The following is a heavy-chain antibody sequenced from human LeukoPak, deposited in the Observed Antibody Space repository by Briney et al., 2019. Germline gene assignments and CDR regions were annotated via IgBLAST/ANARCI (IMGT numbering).Heavy chain of an antibody. D-gene: IGHD5-18*01. CDR2: ISTGSTYI. Sequence: GGSLRLSCAASGFTFSNYSMNWVRQAPGKGLEWVSSISTGSTYIYYSDSLKGRFTISRDNAKNSLYLQMNSLRAEDTAVYYCARREYSYGYNPLDYWGQGTLVTVSS. V-gene: IGHV3-21*01. J-gene: IGHJ4*02. CDR3: ARREYSYGYNPLDY. CDR1: GFTFSNYS.